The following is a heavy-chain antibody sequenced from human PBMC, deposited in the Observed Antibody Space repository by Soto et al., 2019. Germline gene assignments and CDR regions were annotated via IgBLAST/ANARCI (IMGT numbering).Heavy chain of an antibody. CDR2: INHRGST. V-gene: IGHV4-34*01. Sequence: SETLSLTCAVYGGSFSGYYWSWIRQPPGMGLEWIGEINHRGSTNSNPSLKSRVTISVDTSKNQFSLKLTSVTAADTAVYYCARGWRQQLVVFAYYYMDVWGKGTTVTVSS. CDR1: GGSFSGYY. D-gene: IGHD6-13*01. CDR3: ARGWRQQLVVFAYYYMDV. J-gene: IGHJ6*03.